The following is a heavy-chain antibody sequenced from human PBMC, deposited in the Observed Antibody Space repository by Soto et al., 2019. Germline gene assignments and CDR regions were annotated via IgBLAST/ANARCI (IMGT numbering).Heavy chain of an antibody. V-gene: IGHV2-70*01. D-gene: IGHD2-2*01. CDR1: GFSLSTSGMC. CDR2: IDWDDDK. Sequence: SGPTLVNPTQTPTLTCTFSGFSLSTSGMCVSWIRQPPGKALEWLALIDWDDDKYYSTSLKTRLTISKDTSKNQVVLTMTNMDPVDTATYYCARTLVPDVPATAIYGTVYYFDYWGQGTLVTVSS. J-gene: IGHJ4*02. CDR3: ARTLVPDVPATAIYGTVYYFDY.